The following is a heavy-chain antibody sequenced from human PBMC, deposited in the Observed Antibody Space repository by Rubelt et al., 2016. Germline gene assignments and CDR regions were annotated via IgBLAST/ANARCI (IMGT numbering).Heavy chain of an antibody. J-gene: IGHJ3*02. Sequence: QVQLQESGPGLVKPSQTLSLTCTVSGGSISSGGYYWSWIRQHPGKGLEWIGYIYYSGSTNYNPSLRSRVTISVDTSKNQFSLKLSSVTAADTAVYYCARGGREQWLVRSAFDIWGQGTMVTVSS. V-gene: IGHV4-31*03. CDR2: IYYSGST. D-gene: IGHD6-19*01. CDR1: GGSISSGGYY. CDR3: ARGGREQWLVRSAFDI.